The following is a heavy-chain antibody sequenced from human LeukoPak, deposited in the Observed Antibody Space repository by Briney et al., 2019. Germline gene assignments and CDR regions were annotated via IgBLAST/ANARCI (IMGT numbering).Heavy chain of an antibody. CDR1: GYTFTSYG. V-gene: IGHV1-18*01. J-gene: IGHJ4*02. CDR2: ISAYNGNT. D-gene: IGHD3-22*01. CDR3: ARDLLGSAYYYDSSGYHIFDY. Sequence: ASVKVSCKASGYTFTSYGISWVRQAPGQGLEWMGWISAYNGNTNYAQKLQGRVTMTTDTSTSTAYMELRSLRSDDTAVYYCARDLLGSAYYYDSSGYHIFDYWGQGTLVTVSS.